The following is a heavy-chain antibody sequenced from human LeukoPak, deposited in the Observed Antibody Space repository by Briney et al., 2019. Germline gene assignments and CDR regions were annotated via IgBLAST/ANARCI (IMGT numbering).Heavy chain of an antibody. CDR3: ARGDLHYGDGWAFDP. J-gene: IGHJ5*02. Sequence: PGGSLRLSCAASGFTFSSYSMNWVRQAPGKGLEWVSSISSSSSYIYYADSVKGRFTISRDNAKNSLYLQMNSLRAEDTAVYYCARGDLHYGDGWAFDPWGQGTLVTVSS. D-gene: IGHD4-17*01. CDR1: GFTFSSYS. V-gene: IGHV3-21*01. CDR2: ISSSSSYI.